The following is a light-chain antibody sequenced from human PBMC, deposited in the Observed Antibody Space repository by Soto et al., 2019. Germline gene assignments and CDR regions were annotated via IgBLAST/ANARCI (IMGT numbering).Light chain of an antibody. CDR2: DAS. CDR3: QQRSNWPIFT. J-gene: IGKJ3*01. V-gene: IGKV3-11*01. Sequence: EIVFTQSPSTLSLSPGERATLSGRASQSVSSYLAWYQQKPGQAPRLLIYDASNRATGIPARFSGSGSGTDFTLTISSLEPEDFAVYYCQQRSNWPIFTFGPGTKVDIK. CDR1: QSVSSY.